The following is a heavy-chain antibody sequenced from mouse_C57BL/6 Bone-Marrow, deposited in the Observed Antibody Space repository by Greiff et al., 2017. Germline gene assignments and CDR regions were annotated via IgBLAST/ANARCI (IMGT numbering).Heavy chain of an antibody. CDR1: GYTFTSYG. Sequence: QVQLQQSGAELARPGASVKLSCKASGYTFTSYGISWVKQRTGQGLEWIGEIYPRSGNTYYNEKFKGKATLTADKSSSTAYMELRSLTSEDSAVYFCARSRRDYYYGSSNYFDYWGQGTTLTVSS. CDR3: ARSRRDYYYGSSNYFDY. J-gene: IGHJ2*01. D-gene: IGHD1-1*01. CDR2: IYPRSGNT. V-gene: IGHV1-81*01.